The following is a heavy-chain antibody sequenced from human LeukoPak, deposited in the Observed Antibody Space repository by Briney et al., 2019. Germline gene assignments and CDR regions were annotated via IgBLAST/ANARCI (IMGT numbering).Heavy chain of an antibody. J-gene: IGHJ4*02. V-gene: IGHV4-34*01. Sequence: PSETLSLTCAVYGGSFSGYYWSWIRQPPGKQLEWIGEINHSGSTNYNPSLKSRVTISVDTSNNQFSLRLSSVTAADTAVYYCARGDSGYDSGGFEYWGQGTLVTVSS. CDR1: GGSFSGYY. CDR2: INHSGST. CDR3: ARGDSGYDSGGFEY. D-gene: IGHD5-12*01.